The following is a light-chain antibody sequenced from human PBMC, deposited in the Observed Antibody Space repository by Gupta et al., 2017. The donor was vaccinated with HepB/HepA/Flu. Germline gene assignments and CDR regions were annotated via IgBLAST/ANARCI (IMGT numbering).Light chain of an antibody. J-gene: IGLJ2*01. V-gene: IGLV1-44*01. Sequence: QSVLTQPPSASGTPGQRFTISCSGSSSNSGSNTVNWYQQLPGTAPKLLIYSNNQRPSGVPDRFSGSKSGTSASLAISGLQSEDEADYYCAAWDDSLNGVVFGGGTKLTVL. CDR3: AAWDDSLNGVV. CDR2: SNN. CDR1: SSNSGSNT.